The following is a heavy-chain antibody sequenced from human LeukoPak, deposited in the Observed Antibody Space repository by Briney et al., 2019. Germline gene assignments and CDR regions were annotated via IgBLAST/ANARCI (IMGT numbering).Heavy chain of an antibody. Sequence: ASVKVSCKASGYTFTGYGISWVRQAPGQGLEWMGWISDYNGNANYAQKLQGRVTMTTDTSTSTAYMELRSLRSDDTAVYYCARDLSGDDYYDSSGYYDYWGQGTLVTVSS. CDR2: ISDYNGNA. J-gene: IGHJ4*02. CDR3: ARDLSGDDYYDSSGYYDY. CDR1: GYTFTGYG. D-gene: IGHD3-22*01. V-gene: IGHV1-18*01.